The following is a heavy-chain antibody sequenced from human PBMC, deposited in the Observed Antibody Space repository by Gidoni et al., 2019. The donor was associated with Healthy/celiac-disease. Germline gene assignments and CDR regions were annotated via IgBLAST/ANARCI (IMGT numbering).Heavy chain of an antibody. CDR1: GFPFSSYG. J-gene: IGHJ2*01. CDR3: AREFDWLQFRYFDL. Sequence: QVQLVESGGGVVQLGRSLRLSCAASGFPFSSYGMHWVRQAPGKGLGWVAFIWYDESNKYYADSVKGRFTISRDNSKNTLYLQMNSLRAEDTAVYYCAREFDWLQFRYFDLWGRGTLVTVSS. CDR2: IWYDESNK. V-gene: IGHV3-33*01. D-gene: IGHD5-12*01.